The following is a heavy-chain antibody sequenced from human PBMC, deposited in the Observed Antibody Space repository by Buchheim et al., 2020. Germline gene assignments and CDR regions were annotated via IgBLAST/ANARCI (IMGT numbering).Heavy chain of an antibody. CDR3: AKDGLRLEELSSVMYGMDV. J-gene: IGHJ6*02. CDR1: GFTFDDYA. CDR2: ISYNSGST. V-gene: IGHV3-9*01. D-gene: IGHD3-16*02. Sequence: EEQLLESGGGLAQPGRSLRLSCAASGFTFDDYAMYWVRQAPGKGLEWVSGISYNSGSTAYADSVKGRFTISRDDAKNSLYLQMNSLRPEDTALYFCAKDGLRLEELSSVMYGMDVWGQGTT.